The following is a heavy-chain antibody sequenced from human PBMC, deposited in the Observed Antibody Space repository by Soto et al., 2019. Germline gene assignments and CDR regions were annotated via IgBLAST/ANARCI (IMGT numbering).Heavy chain of an antibody. CDR3: TTDPTWIQLWAPNVEMATRPFDY. Sequence: GGSLRLSCAASGFSFSNAWMNWVRQAPGKGLEWVGRIKSKTDGGTTDYAAPVKGRFTISRDDSKNTLYLQMNSLKTEDTAVYYCTTDPTWIQLWAPNVEMATRPFDYWGPGTLLT. J-gene: IGHJ4*02. D-gene: IGHD5-18*01. CDR2: IKSKTDGGTT. V-gene: IGHV3-15*07. CDR1: GFSFSNAW.